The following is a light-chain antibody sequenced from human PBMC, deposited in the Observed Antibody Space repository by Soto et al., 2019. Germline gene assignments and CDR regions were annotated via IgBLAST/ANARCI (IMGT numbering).Light chain of an antibody. CDR3: SSFTSITTPHVV. CDR2: DVS. J-gene: IGLJ2*01. V-gene: IGLV2-14*03. Sequence: QSALTQPASVSGSPGQSITFSCTGSNSDAGAFNYFSWYQHYPGKAPKLIIFDVSIRPSGVSNRFSGTKSGSTASLTISGLQAEDEADYYCSSFTSITTPHVVFGGGTKLTVL. CDR1: NSDAGAFNY.